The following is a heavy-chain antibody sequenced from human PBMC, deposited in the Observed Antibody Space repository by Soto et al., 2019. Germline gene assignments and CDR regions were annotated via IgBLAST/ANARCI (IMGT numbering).Heavy chain of an antibody. J-gene: IGHJ4*02. V-gene: IGHV4-39*01. CDR1: GGSISSSSYY. CDR3: ATLNGMARTSADY. CDR2: IYYSGST. Sequence: SETLSLTCTVSGGSISSSSYYWGWIRQPPGKGLEWIGSIYYSGSTYYNPSLKSRVTISVDTSKNQFSLKLSSVTAADTAVYYCATLNGMARTSADYWGQGTLVTVSS. D-gene: IGHD5-12*01.